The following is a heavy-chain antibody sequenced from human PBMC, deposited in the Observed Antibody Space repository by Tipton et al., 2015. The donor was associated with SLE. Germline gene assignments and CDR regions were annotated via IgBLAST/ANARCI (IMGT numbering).Heavy chain of an antibody. J-gene: IGHJ3*02. CDR1: GGSISSSSYY. CDR2: IYYSGST. Sequence: TLSLTCTVSGGSISSSSYYWGWIRQPPGKGLEWIGSIYYSGSTYYNPSLKSRVTISVDTSKNQFSLKLSSVTAADTAVYFCARDAISDAFDIWGQGTMVTVSS. CDR3: ARDAISDAFDI. V-gene: IGHV4-39*07. D-gene: IGHD3-9*01.